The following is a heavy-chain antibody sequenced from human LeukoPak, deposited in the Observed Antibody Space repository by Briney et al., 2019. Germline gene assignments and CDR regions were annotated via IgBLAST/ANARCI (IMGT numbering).Heavy chain of an antibody. V-gene: IGHV4-4*02. Sequence: PSETLSLTCAVSGGSISTNNWWSWVRQPPGKGLEWIGEIYHTGSTNYSPSLRSRVTMSIDKSNNQFSLKLSSVTAADTAIYYCARHRRVSTIPSEFDYWGQGTLVTVSS. CDR1: GGSISTNNW. J-gene: IGHJ4*02. CDR2: IYHTGST. D-gene: IGHD5/OR15-5a*01. CDR3: ARHRRVSTIPSEFDY.